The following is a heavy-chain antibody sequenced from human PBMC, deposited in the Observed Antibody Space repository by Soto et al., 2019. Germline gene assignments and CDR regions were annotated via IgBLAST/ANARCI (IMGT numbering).Heavy chain of an antibody. CDR1: GYTFTGYY. D-gene: IGHD6-13*01. Sequence: ASVKVSCKASGYTFTGYYMHWVRQAPGQGLEWKGWINPNSGGTNYAQKFQGWVTMTRDTSISTAYMELSRLSSDDTAVYYCARSSIPNSSSWYEAYNWFDPWGQGTLVTVSS. CDR2: INPNSGGT. J-gene: IGHJ5*02. CDR3: ARSSIPNSSSWYEAYNWFDP. V-gene: IGHV1-2*04.